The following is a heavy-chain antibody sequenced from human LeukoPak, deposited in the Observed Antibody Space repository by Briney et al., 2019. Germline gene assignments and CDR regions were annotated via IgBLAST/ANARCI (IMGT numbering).Heavy chain of an antibody. CDR1: EFAFSTYN. CDR2: ISTGSSTT. CDR3: ASSSPFDY. J-gene: IGHJ4*02. D-gene: IGHD3-10*01. V-gene: IGHV3-48*02. Sequence: GGSLRLSCAASEFAFSTYNMNWVRQAPGKGLEWVSYISTGSSTTYYADSVKGRFTISRDNVENSLYLQMNSLRDEDTAVYYCASSSPFDYWGQGTLVTVSS.